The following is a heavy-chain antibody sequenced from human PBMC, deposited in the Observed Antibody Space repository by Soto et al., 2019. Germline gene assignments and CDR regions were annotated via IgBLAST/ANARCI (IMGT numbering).Heavy chain of an antibody. Sequence: QVQLVQSGAEVKKPGSSVNVSCKASGGTFSSYAISWVRQAPGQGLEWMGGSIPIFGTANYAQKFQGRVTITAYESTSTAYLELSSLRSEDTAAYFCAVAVTTHYGMDVWGQGTTVTVSS. CDR2: SIPIFGTA. CDR3: AVAVTTHYGMDV. J-gene: IGHJ6*02. CDR1: GGTFSSYA. D-gene: IGHD4-17*01. V-gene: IGHV1-69*01.